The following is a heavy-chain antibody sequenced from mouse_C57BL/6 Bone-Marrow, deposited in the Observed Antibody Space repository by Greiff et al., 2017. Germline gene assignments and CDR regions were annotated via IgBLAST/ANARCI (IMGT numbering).Heavy chain of an antibody. CDR3: ERSGITTVDYYAMDY. V-gene: IGHV1-64*01. CDR2: LHPTSCST. CDR1: GYTFTSYW. J-gene: IGHJ4*01. D-gene: IGHD1-1*01. Sequence: VQLQQPGAELVKPGASVKLSCKASGYTFTSYWMHLLMPRPGQGLEWIGMLHPTSCSTNYTEKFQSQAPLTVDKSSSTAYMQISRLTSEDSTVYCSERSGITTVDYYAMDYWGQGTSVTVSS.